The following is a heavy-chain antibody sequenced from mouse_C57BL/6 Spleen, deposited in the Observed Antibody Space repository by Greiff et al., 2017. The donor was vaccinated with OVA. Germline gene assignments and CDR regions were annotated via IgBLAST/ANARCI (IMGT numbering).Heavy chain of an antibody. CDR2: IDPSDSET. Sequence: QVHVKQPGAELVRPGSSVKLSCKASGYTFTSYWMHWVKQRPIQGLEWIGNIDPSDSETHYNQKFKDKATLTVDKSSSTAYMQLSSLTSEDSAVYYCAREGGSSGYVDYWGQGTTLTVSS. D-gene: IGHD3-2*02. J-gene: IGHJ2*01. CDR3: AREGGSSGYVDY. V-gene: IGHV1-52*01. CDR1: GYTFTSYW.